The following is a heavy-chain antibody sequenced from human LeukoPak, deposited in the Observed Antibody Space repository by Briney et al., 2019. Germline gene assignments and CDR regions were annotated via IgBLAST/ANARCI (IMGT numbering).Heavy chain of an antibody. J-gene: IGHJ3*02. CDR1: GFTFSAYW. CDR2: INTDGIIT. D-gene: IGHD2-2*02. V-gene: IGHV3-74*01. CDR3: ARVDYTGASDI. Sequence: GGSLRLSCAASGFTFSAYWMHWVRQAPGKGLLWVSRINTDGIITNYADSVKGRFTISRDNAKNTLYLQMNSLRVEDTAVYYCARVDYTGASDIWGQGTMVTVSS.